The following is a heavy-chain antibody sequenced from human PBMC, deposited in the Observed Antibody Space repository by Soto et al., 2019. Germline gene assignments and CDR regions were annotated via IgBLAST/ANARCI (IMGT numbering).Heavy chain of an antibody. V-gene: IGHV3-7*01. J-gene: IGHJ5*02. D-gene: IGHD2-21*01. CDR1: GFTFGNYW. Sequence: SLNLSYAASGFTFGNYWMSWVGQAPGKGPEWVANIKQDGSERNYVDSVKGRFTISRDNAENSLYLQMNSLRVEDTGVYYCASARHIGPWGQGTLVTV. CDR3: ASARHIGP. CDR2: IKQDGSER.